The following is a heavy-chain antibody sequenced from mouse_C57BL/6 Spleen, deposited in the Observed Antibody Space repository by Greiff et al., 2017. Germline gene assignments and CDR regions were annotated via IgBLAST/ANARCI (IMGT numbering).Heavy chain of an antibody. D-gene: IGHD1-1*01. J-gene: IGHJ4*01. Sequence: VQLQESGPELVKPGASVKISCKASGYAFSSSWMNWVKQRPGKGLEWIGRIYPGDGDTNYNGKFKGKATLTADKSSSTAYMQLSSLTSEDSAVYFCARYGTWAMNYWGQGTSVTVSS. CDR2: IYPGDGDT. V-gene: IGHV1-82*01. CDR1: GYAFSSSW. CDR3: ARYGTWAMNY.